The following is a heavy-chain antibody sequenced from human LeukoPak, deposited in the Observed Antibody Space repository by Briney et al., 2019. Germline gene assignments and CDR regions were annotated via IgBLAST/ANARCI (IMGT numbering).Heavy chain of an antibody. CDR1: GYTFIDYY. D-gene: IGHD3-16*01. CDR3: ARAFTGDDAFDI. CDR2: INPNSGGT. J-gene: IGHJ3*02. Sequence: ASVKVSCKASGYTFIDYYIHWVRQAPGQGLEWMGWINPNSGGTNYAQKFQGRVTMTRDTSISTAYMELSRLRSDDTAVYYCARAFTGDDAFDIWGQGTMVTVSS. V-gene: IGHV1-2*02.